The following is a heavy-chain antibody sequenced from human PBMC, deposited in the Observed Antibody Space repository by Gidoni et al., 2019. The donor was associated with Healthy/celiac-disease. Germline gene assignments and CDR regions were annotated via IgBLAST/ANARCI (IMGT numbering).Heavy chain of an antibody. V-gene: IGHV3-74*01. D-gene: IGHD6-6*01. CDR2: INRDGSST. CDR1: GFTFSSYW. CDR3: VQDLEGSSADY. J-gene: IGHJ4*02. Sequence: EVQLVESGGGLVQPGGSLRLSCAAAGFTFSSYWMHWVRQAPGKGLVWVSRINRDGSSTSYADSVKGRCTISRDNAKNTLYLQMNSLRAEDTAVYYCVQDLEGSSADYWGQGTLVTVSS.